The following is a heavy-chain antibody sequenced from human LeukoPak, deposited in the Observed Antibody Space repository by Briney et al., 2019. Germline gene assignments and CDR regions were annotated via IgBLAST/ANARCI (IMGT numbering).Heavy chain of an antibody. CDR3: AKGASSSWYTGFDY. CDR2: ISSSSSNI. CDR1: GFTFSSYS. V-gene: IGHV3-48*01. J-gene: IGHJ4*02. D-gene: IGHD6-13*01. Sequence: GGSLRLSCAASGFTFSSYSMNWVRQAPGKGLEWVSYISSSSSNIYYADSVKGRFTISRDNSKNTLYLQMNSLRAEDTAVYYCAKGASSSWYTGFDYWGQGTLVTVSS.